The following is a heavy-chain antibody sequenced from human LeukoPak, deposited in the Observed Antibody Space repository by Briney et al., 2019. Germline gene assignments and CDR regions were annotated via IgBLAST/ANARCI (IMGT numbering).Heavy chain of an antibody. CDR3: ARDLSPVVRASAMGS. Sequence: GGSLRLSCAASGFTFTSYGMHWVRHAPGKGLEWGSLITYDGYYKYYSDSVKGRFTISSDTSKNTLYLQMNSLRAEDTAVYYCARDLSPVVRASAMGSWGQGTPVTVSS. CDR2: ITYDGYYK. J-gene: IGHJ5*02. V-gene: IGHV3-30*03. CDR1: GFTFTSYG. D-gene: IGHD3-10*01.